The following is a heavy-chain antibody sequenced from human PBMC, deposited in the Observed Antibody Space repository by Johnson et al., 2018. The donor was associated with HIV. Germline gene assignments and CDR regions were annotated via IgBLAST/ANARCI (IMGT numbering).Heavy chain of an antibody. Sequence: VLLVESGGGLVQPGGSLRLSCAASGFTFSSYWMSWVRQAPGKGLEWVANIKQDGSEKYYVDSVKGRFTMSRDNAKNTLYLQMNSLRAEDTAVYYCAREMNAGNDAFDIWGQGTMVTVSS. CDR1: GFTFSSYW. J-gene: IGHJ3*02. CDR3: AREMNAGNDAFDI. CDR2: IKQDGSEK. V-gene: IGHV3-7*01.